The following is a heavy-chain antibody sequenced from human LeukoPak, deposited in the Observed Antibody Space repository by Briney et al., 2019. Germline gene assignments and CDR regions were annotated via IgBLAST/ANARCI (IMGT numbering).Heavy chain of an antibody. CDR1: GGTFSSYA. Sequence: VASVKVSCKASGGTFSSYAISWVRQAPGQGLEWMGGIIPIFGTANYAQKFQGRVTITTDESTSTAYMELSSLRSEDTAVYYCATDGGRLGYSGSYYGNYWGQGTLVTVSS. D-gene: IGHD1-26*01. CDR2: IIPIFGTA. V-gene: IGHV1-69*05. J-gene: IGHJ4*02. CDR3: ATDGGRLGYSGSYYGNY.